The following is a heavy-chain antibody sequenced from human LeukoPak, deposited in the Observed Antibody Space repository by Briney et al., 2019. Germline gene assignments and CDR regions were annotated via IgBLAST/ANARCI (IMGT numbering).Heavy chain of an antibody. D-gene: IGHD1-20*01. J-gene: IGHJ4*02. CDR2: IDYSGST. CDR3: ARRITGTTSDSFDY. V-gene: IGHV4-39*01. Sequence: PSETLSLTCIVSGGFIGSISHYWGWIRQPPGKGLEWIGSIDYSGSTYYNPSLKSRVTISVDTSKNQFSLKLRSVTAADTAVYYCARRITGTTSDSFDYWGQGTLVTVSS. CDR1: GGFIGSISHY.